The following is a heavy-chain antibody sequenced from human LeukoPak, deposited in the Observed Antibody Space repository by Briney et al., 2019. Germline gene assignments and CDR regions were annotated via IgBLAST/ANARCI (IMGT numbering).Heavy chain of an antibody. J-gene: IGHJ6*03. CDR2: IYTSGST. Sequence: PSETLSLTCTVSGGSISSYYWSWIRQPAGKGLEWIGRIYTSGSTNYNPSLKSRVTMSVDTSKNQFSLKLSSATAADTAVYYCARDCSSTSCNSYYYYYMDVWGKGTTVTVSS. CDR3: ARDCSSTSCNSYYYYYMDV. V-gene: IGHV4-4*07. D-gene: IGHD2-2*01. CDR1: GGSISSYY.